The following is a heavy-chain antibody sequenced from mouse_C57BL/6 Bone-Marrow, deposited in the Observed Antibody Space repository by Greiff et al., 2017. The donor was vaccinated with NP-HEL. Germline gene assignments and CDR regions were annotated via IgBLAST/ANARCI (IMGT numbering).Heavy chain of an antibody. Sequence: EVQRVESGGGLVKPGGSLKLSCAASGFTFSDYGMHWVRQAPEKGLEWVAYISSGSSTIYYADTVKGRFTISRDNAKNTLFLQMTSLRSEDTAMYYCARRADYGNYWAMDYWGQGTSVTVSS. CDR3: ARRADYGNYWAMDY. J-gene: IGHJ4*01. CDR1: GFTFSDYG. D-gene: IGHD2-1*01. V-gene: IGHV5-17*01. CDR2: ISSGSSTI.